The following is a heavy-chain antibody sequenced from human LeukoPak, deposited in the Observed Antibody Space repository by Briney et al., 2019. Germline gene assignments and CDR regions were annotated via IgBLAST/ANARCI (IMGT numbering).Heavy chain of an antibody. V-gene: IGHV4-34*01. J-gene: IGHJ5*02. D-gene: IGHD4-4*01. CDR3: ARGRSNRRGNWFDP. CDR1: GFTFSSYS. CDR2: INHSGST. Sequence: PGGSLRLSCAASGFTFSSYSMNWVRQPPGKGLEWIGEINHSGSTNYNPSLKSRVTISVDTSKNQFSLKLSSVTAADTAVYYCARGRSNRRGNWFDPWGQGTLVTVSS.